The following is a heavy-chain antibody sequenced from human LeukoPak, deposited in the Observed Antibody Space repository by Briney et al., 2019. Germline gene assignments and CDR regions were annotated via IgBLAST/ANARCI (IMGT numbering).Heavy chain of an antibody. J-gene: IGHJ4*02. Sequence: GGSLRLSCAASGFTFSSYAMSWVRQAPGKGLEWVSAISGSGGSTYYADSVKGRFTISRDNSKNTLYLQMNSLRAEDTAVYYCAIGAYNWNDIFENAFDYWGQGTLVTVSS. D-gene: IGHD1-1*01. CDR1: GFTFSSYA. CDR3: AIGAYNWNDIFENAFDY. CDR2: ISGSGGST. V-gene: IGHV3-23*01.